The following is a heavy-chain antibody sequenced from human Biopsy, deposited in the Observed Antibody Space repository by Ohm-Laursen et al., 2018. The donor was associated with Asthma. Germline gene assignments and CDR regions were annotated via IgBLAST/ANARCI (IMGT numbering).Heavy chain of an antibody. CDR3: ARHPYNFGGFDY. V-gene: IGHV1-18*04. CDR2: ISPFTGDT. CDR1: GYTFRSYG. J-gene: IGHJ4*02. Sequence: GASVKVSCKPSGYTFRSYGVSWVRQAPGQGLEWMGWISPFTGDTHFGQKFQGRVTMTTDTSTDTAYMELRSLRSDDTAVYYCARHPYNFGGFDYWGQGSLVLVSS. D-gene: IGHD5-24*01.